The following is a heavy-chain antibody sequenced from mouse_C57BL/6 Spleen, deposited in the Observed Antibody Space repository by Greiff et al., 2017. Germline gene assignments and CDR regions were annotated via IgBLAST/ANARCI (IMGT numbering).Heavy chain of an antibody. Sequence: ESGAELVKPGASVKMSCKASGYAFSSYWMHWVKQRPGKGLAWIGQIYPGDGDTNYNGKFKGKATLTADKSSSTAYMQLSSLTSDDSAVYFCAGKGGSSLYAMDYWGQGTSVTVSS. V-gene: IGHV1-80*01. J-gene: IGHJ4*01. CDR2: IYPGDGDT. D-gene: IGHD1-1*01. CDR3: AGKGGSSLYAMDY. CDR1: GYAFSSYW.